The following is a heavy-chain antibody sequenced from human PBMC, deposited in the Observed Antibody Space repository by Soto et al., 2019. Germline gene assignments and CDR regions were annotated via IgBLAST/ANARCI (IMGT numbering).Heavy chain of an antibody. D-gene: IGHD3-10*01. Sequence: GGSLRLSCAASGFTFSNAWMNWVRQAPGKGLEWVGRIKSKTDGGTTDYAAPVKGRFTISRDDSKNTLYLQMNSLKTEDTAVYYCTTPPYYYGSGSGARWGQGTLVTVSS. J-gene: IGHJ4*02. CDR1: GFTFSNAW. CDR2: IKSKTDGGTT. V-gene: IGHV3-15*07. CDR3: TTPPYYYGSGSGAR.